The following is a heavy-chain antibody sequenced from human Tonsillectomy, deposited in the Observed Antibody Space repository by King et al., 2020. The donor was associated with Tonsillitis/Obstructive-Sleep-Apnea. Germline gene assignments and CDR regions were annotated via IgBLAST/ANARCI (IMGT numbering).Heavy chain of an antibody. CDR2: ISSSGSYT. CDR3: ARGSGYSYGRCDY. D-gene: IGHD5-18*01. CDR1: GFTFNDYY. V-gene: IGHV3-11*05. Sequence: QLVQSGGGLVKPGGSLRLSCATSGFTFNDYYMSWIRQAPGKGLEWVSYISSSGSYTNYADSVKGRFTISRDNAKNSLYLQLNSLIAEDTAVYYCARGSGYSYGRCDYWGQGTLVTVSS. J-gene: IGHJ4*02.